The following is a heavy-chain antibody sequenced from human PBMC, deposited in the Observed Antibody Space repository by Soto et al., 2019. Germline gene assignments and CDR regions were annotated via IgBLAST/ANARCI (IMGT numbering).Heavy chain of an antibody. CDR2: ISSSSSTI. CDR1: GFTFSSYS. CDR3: ARERGITILGLALGGRFDGMDV. D-gene: IGHD3-3*01. J-gene: IGHJ6*02. Sequence: EVQLVESGGGLVQPGGSLRLSCAASGFTFSSYSMNWVRQAPGKGLEWVSYISSSSSTIYYADSVKGRFTISRDNAKNTLYLQMNSLRDEETAVYYCARERGITILGLALGGRFDGMDVWGQGSTVTVSS. V-gene: IGHV3-48*02.